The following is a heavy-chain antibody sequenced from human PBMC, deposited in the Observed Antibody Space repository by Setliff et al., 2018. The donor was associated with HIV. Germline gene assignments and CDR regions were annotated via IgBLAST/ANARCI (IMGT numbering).Heavy chain of an antibody. J-gene: IGHJ5*02. CDR1: GFTFDRYW. CDR2: VSSDGSSK. V-gene: IGHV3-74*01. CDR3: ARPLLQQLVLGINWFDP. D-gene: IGHD6-13*01. Sequence: SLRLSCAASGFTFDRYWMHWVRQAPGKGLVWVSRVSSDGSSKTYADSVKDRFTISRDNAKNTLYLQMNSLRAEDTAVYYCARPLLQQLVLGINWFDPWGQGTLVTVSS.